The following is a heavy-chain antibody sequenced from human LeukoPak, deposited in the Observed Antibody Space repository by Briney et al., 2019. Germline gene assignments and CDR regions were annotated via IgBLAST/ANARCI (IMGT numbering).Heavy chain of an antibody. J-gene: IGHJ3*02. CDR2: ISGSGGST. V-gene: IGHV3-23*01. Sequence: GGSLRLSCAASGFTFSSYAMSWVRQAPGKGLEWVSAISGSGGSTYYADSVKGRFTISRDNSKNTLYLQMNSLRAEDTAVYYCAKDRSMGDYGDYYAFDIWGQGTMVTVSS. CDR1: GFTFSSYA. D-gene: IGHD4-17*01. CDR3: AKDRSMGDYGDYYAFDI.